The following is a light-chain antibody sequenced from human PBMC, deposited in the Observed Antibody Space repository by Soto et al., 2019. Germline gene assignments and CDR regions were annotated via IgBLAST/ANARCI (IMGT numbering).Light chain of an antibody. CDR2: GAS. CDR3: QHYNNWPYT. V-gene: IGKV3-15*01. CDR1: QSVSRN. J-gene: IGKJ2*01. Sequence: EIVMTQSPATLSVSPGDRATLSCRASQSVSRNLAWYQQKPGQAPRLLISGASTRATGVPARFSGSGSATEFTLTISSLQSEDFAVYYCQHYNNWPYTFGQGTNLEIK.